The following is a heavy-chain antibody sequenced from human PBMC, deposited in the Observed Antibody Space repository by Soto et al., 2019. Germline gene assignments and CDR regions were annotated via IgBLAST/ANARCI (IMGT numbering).Heavy chain of an antibody. V-gene: IGHV5-51*01. D-gene: IGHD3-3*01. CDR2: IYPGDSDT. CDR1: GYSFTSYW. J-gene: IGHJ6*02. Sequence: PGESLKISCKGSGYSFTSYWIGWVRQMPGKGLEWMGIIYPGDSDTRYSPSFQGQVTISADKSINSVYLQWSSLKASDTATYYCARLGFNYGFLSGYYNVHHYYVIDVWGQGTTVTVSS. CDR3: ARLGFNYGFLSGYYNVHHYYVIDV.